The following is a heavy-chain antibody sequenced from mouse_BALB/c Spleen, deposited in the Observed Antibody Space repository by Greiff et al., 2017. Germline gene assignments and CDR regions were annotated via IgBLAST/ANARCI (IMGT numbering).Heavy chain of an antibody. Sequence: VQLKESGPGLVKPSQSLSLTCSVTGYSITSGYYWNWIRQFPGNKLEWMGYISYDGSNNYNPSLKNRISITRDTSKNQFFLKLNSVTTEDTATYYCARGFYYDYDAPFAYWGQGTLVTVSA. CDR2: ISYDGSN. J-gene: IGHJ3*01. V-gene: IGHV3-6*02. CDR3: ARGFYYDYDAPFAY. CDR1: GYSITSGYY. D-gene: IGHD2-4*01.